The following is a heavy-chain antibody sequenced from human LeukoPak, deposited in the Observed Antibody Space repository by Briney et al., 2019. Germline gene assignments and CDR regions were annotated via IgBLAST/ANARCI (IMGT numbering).Heavy chain of an antibody. CDR3: ARDPYSGSYGNEYYYYMDV. V-gene: IGHV3-30*04. Sequence: GGSLRLSCAASRFTFRNYAMHWVRQAPGKGLEWLAVISSDGTNKDYADSVKGRFSISRDNSKNTLYLQMNRLRADDTAVYYCARDPYSGSYGNEYYYYMDVWGKGTTVTISS. J-gene: IGHJ6*03. CDR1: RFTFRNYA. CDR2: ISSDGTNK. D-gene: IGHD1-26*01.